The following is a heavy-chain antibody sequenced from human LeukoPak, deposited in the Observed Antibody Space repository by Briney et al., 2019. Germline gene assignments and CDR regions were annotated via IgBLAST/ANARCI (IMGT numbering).Heavy chain of an antibody. Sequence: SETLSLTCTVSAGSISGPYWSWIRQPPGKGREWIAYMYNSGSPNYNPSLKSRVTISIDTSKNQFSLKLSSLTAADTAIYYCARGIESYGDYGYWGQGILVTVSS. CDR3: ARGIESYGDYGY. V-gene: IGHV4-59*11. J-gene: IGHJ4*02. CDR1: AGSISGPY. D-gene: IGHD4-17*01. CDR2: MYNSGSP.